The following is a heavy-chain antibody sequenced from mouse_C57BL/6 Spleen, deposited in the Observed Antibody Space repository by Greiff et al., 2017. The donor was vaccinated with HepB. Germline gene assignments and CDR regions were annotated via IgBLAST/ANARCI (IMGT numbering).Heavy chain of an antibody. CDR2: ISSGGSYT. V-gene: IGHV5-6*02. CDR1: GFTFSSYG. CDR3: ARRDDGYYYWYFDV. J-gene: IGHJ1*03. Sequence: EVKLMESGGDLVKPGGSLKLSCAASGFTFSSYGMSWVRQTPDKRLEWVATISSGGSYTSYPDSVKGRFTISRDNAKNTLYLQMSSLKSEDTAMYYCARRDDGYYYWYFDVWGTGTTVTVSS. D-gene: IGHD2-3*01.